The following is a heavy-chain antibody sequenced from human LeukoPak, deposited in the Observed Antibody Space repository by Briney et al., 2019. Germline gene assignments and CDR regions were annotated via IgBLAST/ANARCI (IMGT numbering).Heavy chain of an antibody. J-gene: IGHJ4*02. CDR3: ARGLPLGYCTYGVCYPPKHFDF. CDR2: MNPNSGNT. V-gene: IGHV1-8*01. CDR1: GYTFITYD. Sequence: ASVKVSCKASGYTFITYDINWVRQATGQGLEWMGWMNPNSGNTGYAQKFQGRVTMTRNTSISAAYMELSSLTSDDTAVYFCARGLPLGYCTYGVCYPPKHFDFWGQGTLVTVSS. D-gene: IGHD2-8*01.